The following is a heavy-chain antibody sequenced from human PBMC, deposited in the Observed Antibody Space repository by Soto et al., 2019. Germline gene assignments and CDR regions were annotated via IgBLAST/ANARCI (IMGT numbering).Heavy chain of an antibody. D-gene: IGHD6-19*01. CDR2: IIPIFGTA. Sequence: SVKVSCKASGGTFSSYAISWVRQAPGQGLEWMGGIIPIFGTANYAQKFQGRVTITADESTSTAYMELSSLRSEDTAVYYCAGGKSYSSGWYESDYYGMDVWGQGTTVTVSS. CDR1: GGTFSSYA. CDR3: AGGKSYSSGWYESDYYGMDV. J-gene: IGHJ6*02. V-gene: IGHV1-69*13.